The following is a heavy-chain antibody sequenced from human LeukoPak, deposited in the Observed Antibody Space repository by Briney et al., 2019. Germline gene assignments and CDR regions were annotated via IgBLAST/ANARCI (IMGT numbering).Heavy chain of an antibody. Sequence: PGGSLRLSCAASGFTFSDYYMSWIRQAPGKRLEWVSYISSSSSYTNYADSVKGRFTISRDNAKNSLYLQMYSLRAEDTAVYYCARESFYYGSGSYYHNFDYWGQGTLVTVSS. D-gene: IGHD3-10*01. CDR1: GFTFSDYY. CDR3: ARESFYYGSGSYYHNFDY. V-gene: IGHV3-11*06. J-gene: IGHJ4*02. CDR2: ISSSSSYT.